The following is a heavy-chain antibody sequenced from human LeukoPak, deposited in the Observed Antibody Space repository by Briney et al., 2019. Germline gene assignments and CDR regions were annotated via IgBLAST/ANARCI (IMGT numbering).Heavy chain of an antibody. CDR3: ARVYSSSWYDPYYFDY. D-gene: IGHD6-13*01. J-gene: IGHJ4*02. V-gene: IGHV4-59*01. Sequence: ASETLSLTCTVSGGPISSYYWSWIRQPPGKGLEWIGYIYCSGSTNYNPSLKSRVTISVDTSKNQFSLKLSSVTAADTAVYYCARVYSSSWYDPYYFDYWGQGTLVTVSS. CDR1: GGPISSYY. CDR2: IYCSGST.